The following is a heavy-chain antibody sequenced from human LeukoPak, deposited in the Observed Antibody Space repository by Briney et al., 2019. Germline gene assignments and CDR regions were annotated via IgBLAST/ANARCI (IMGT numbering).Heavy chain of an antibody. Sequence: SQTLSLTCTVSGGSISSGSYYWSWIRQPAGKGLEWIGRIYTSGSTNYNPSLKSRVTISVDTSKNQFSLKLSSVTAADTAVYYCARVSVRDIVVVPAAIPPYWYFDLWGRGTLVTVSS. CDR1: GGSISSGSYY. V-gene: IGHV4-61*02. D-gene: IGHD2-2*02. CDR3: ARVSVRDIVVVPAAIPPYWYFDL. J-gene: IGHJ2*01. CDR2: IYTSGST.